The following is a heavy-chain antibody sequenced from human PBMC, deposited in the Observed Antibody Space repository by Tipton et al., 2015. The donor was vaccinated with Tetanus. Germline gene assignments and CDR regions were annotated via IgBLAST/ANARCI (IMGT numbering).Heavy chain of an antibody. J-gene: IGHJ6*02. CDR1: GASITTYH. CDR2: IYYTGAT. Sequence: LRLSCTVSGASITTYHWSWLRQTPGRGLEWIGHIYYTGATSYNSSLQSRVTLSIDTSKNQFSLKMASVTAADTAVYFCEGDDYYETSLRDYYGEEVWGQGTTVTVSS. V-gene: IGHV4-59*01. D-gene: IGHD3-16*01. CDR3: EGDDYYETSLRDYYGEEV.